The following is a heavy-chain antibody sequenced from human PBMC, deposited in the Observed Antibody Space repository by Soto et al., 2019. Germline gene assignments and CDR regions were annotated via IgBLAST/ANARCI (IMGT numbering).Heavy chain of an antibody. J-gene: IGHJ4*02. CDR3: ARDPGPYGGNAEFYFDY. D-gene: IGHD4-17*01. V-gene: IGHV4-31*11. CDR2: IYYSGST. CDR1: GGSISSGGYY. Sequence: SETLSLTCAVSGGSISSGGYYWSRIRQHPWKGLEWIGYIYYSGSTSYNPSLKGRVTISVDTSKNQFSLKLSSVTAADTAVYYCARDPGPYGGNAEFYFDYWGQGTLVTVSS.